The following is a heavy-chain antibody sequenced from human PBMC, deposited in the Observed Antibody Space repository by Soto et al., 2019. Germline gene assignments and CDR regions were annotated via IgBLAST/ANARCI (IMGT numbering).Heavy chain of an antibody. D-gene: IGHD3-16*01. Sequence: QVQLQESGPGLVKPSETLSLTCSVPGGSIRGHNWSWIRQPPGKGLEWIGCMYYSATTEYNPSLKSRVTISVDTSNNKVSLRLASLTAADTAVYYYARHLFASCNAYPYYYYLDVWGKGTAVTVSS. CDR2: MYYSATT. CDR3: ARHLFASCNAYPYYYYLDV. V-gene: IGHV4-59*08. J-gene: IGHJ6*03. CDR1: GGSIRGHN.